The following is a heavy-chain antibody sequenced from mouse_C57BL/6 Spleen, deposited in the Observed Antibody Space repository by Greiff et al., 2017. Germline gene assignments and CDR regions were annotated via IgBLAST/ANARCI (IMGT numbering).Heavy chain of an antibody. Sequence: QVQLQQPGAELVKPGASVKLSCKASGYTFTSYWMHWVKQRPGQGLEWIGMIHPNSGSTNYNEKFKSKATLTVDKSSSTAYMQFSSLTSEDSAVYYCATEGLIGPFAYWGQGTLVTVSA. D-gene: IGHD3-3*01. J-gene: IGHJ3*01. CDR2: IHPNSGST. CDR3: ATEGLIGPFAY. V-gene: IGHV1-64*01. CDR1: GYTFTSYW.